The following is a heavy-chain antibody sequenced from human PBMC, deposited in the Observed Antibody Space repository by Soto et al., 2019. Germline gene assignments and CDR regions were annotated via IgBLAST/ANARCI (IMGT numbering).Heavy chain of an antibody. J-gene: IGHJ6*02. CDR2: VYYSGSS. Sequence: KTSETLSLTCTVSGDSISGGASFWSWIRQPPGKGLEWIANVYYSGSSYYNPSLKSRLTISVDTSKNQFSLKLSSVTAADTAVYYCARGTGARALGYYYYGMDVWGQGTTVTVSS. V-gene: IGHV4-30-4*02. CDR1: GDSISGGASF. D-gene: IGHD1-1*01. CDR3: ARGTGARALGYYYYGMDV.